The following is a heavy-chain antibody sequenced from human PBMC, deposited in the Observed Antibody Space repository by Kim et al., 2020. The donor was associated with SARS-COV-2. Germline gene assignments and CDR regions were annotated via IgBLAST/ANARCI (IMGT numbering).Heavy chain of an antibody. CDR3: AKGGGYYFDY. J-gene: IGHJ4*02. V-gene: IGHV3-23*05. Sequence: YYEEPVKGRFTIPRDNSKNTVYLQMNSLRAEDTAVYYCAKGGGYYFDYWGQGTLVTVSS. D-gene: IGHD3-10*01.